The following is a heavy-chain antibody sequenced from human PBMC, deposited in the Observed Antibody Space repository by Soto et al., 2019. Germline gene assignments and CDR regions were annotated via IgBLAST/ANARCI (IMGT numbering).Heavy chain of an antibody. CDR3: ARDRAYGGVGSNWFDP. CDR1: GFTFSSYA. J-gene: IGHJ5*02. CDR2: ISYDGSNK. V-gene: IGHV3-30-3*01. Sequence: QVQLVESGGGVVQPGRSLRLSCAASGFTFSSYAMHWVRQAPGKGLEWVAVISYDGSNKYYADSVKGRFTISRDNSKNTPYLQINSLRAEDMAVYYCARDRAYGGVGSNWFDPWGQGTLVIVSS. D-gene: IGHD2-8*02.